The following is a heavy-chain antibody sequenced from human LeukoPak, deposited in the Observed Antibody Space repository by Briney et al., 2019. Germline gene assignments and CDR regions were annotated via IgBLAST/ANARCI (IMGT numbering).Heavy chain of an antibody. Sequence: GASVKVSCKVSGHTLTELSMHWVRQAPGKGLEWMGGFDPEDGETIYAQKFQGRVTMTEDTSTDTAYLELRSLRSEDTAVYYCATDSSLYSSSWTDLDYWGQGTLVTVSS. V-gene: IGHV1-24*01. J-gene: IGHJ4*02. D-gene: IGHD6-13*01. CDR3: ATDSSLYSSSWTDLDY. CDR1: GHTLTELS. CDR2: FDPEDGET.